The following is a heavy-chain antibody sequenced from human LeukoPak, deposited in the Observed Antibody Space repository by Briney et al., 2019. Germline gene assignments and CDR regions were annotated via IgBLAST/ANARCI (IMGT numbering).Heavy chain of an antibody. D-gene: IGHD6-13*01. CDR3: ARDLNDLLQNYRSTWYPADY. Sequence: GGSLRLSCAASGFTFSTYWMNWVRQAPGKGLVWVSRVNNDGSSTSCADSVKGRFTISRDNTKNTLYLQMNSLRAEDTAVYYCARDLNDLLQNYRSTWYPADYWGQGTLVTVSS. CDR2: VNNDGSST. V-gene: IGHV3-74*01. CDR1: GFTFSTYW. J-gene: IGHJ4*02.